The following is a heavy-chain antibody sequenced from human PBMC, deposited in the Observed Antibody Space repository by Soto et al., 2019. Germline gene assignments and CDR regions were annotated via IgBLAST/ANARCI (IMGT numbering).Heavy chain of an antibody. Sequence: SVKVSGKASGGTFSTYGISCVLQSPGQGIEWIGGIIPLFGTTNYAQKFKGRVTVTADESTTTVYMELSSLRFEDTAMYYCARARGSSWYNWFDPWGQGTLVTVSS. CDR1: GGTFSTYG. CDR3: ARARGSSWYNWFDP. CDR2: IIPLFGTT. J-gene: IGHJ5*02. D-gene: IGHD1-26*01. V-gene: IGHV1-69*13.